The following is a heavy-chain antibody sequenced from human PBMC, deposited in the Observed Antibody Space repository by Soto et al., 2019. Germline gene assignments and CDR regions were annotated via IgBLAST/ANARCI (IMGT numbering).Heavy chain of an antibody. CDR1: GGTFSPYA. Sequence: QVQLVQSGAEVKKPGSSVKVSCKASGGTFSPYAISWVRQAPGQGLEWMGGVIPIFGTANYAQTFQGRVTITADESTSTAYMELRSLRSVDTAVYYCARGPGEVIANLYLDYWGQGTLVTVSS. CDR2: VIPIFGTA. CDR3: ARGPGEVIANLYLDY. D-gene: IGHD3-16*02. V-gene: IGHV1-69*01. J-gene: IGHJ4*02.